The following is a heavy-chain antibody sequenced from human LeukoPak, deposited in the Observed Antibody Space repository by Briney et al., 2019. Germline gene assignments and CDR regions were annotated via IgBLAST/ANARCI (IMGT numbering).Heavy chain of an antibody. V-gene: IGHV4-59*01. CDR1: GGSINYYY. CDR3: ARDSRYSDTSGYYYGHYYMDV. Sequence: SETLSLTRTVSGGSINYYYWSWIRQPPGKGLEYIGYIYSSGSTNYNPSLKSRVTMSVDTSKNQFSLKLSSVTAADTAVCYCARDSRYSDTSGYYYGHYYMDVWGKGTTVTVSS. D-gene: IGHD3-22*01. CDR2: IYSSGST. J-gene: IGHJ6*03.